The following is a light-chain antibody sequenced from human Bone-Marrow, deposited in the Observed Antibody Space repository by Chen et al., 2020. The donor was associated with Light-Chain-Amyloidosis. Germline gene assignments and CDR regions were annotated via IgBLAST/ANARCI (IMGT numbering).Light chain of an antibody. V-gene: IGLV3-21*02. Sequence: SYVLTQPSSVSVAPGQTATIACGGNNIGSTSVHWYQQTPGQAPLLVVYDDSDRPSGIPERLSGSNSGNTATLTISRVEAGDEADYYGQGWERSSERPVFGGGTKLTVL. CDR1: NIGSTS. J-gene: IGLJ3*02. CDR2: DDS. CDR3: QGWERSSERPV.